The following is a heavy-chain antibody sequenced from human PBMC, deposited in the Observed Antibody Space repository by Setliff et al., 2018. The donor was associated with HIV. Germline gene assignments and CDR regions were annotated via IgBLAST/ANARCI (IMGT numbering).Heavy chain of an antibody. CDR1: GRSFSGYY. Sequence: SETLSLTCAVYGRSFSGYYWNWIRQSPGKGLEWIGEINHSGMTNYNPSLQSRVTISLDTSKNQFSLKLSSVTAADTAVYYCARYTGWTEYADRFDYWGQGILVTVSS. CDR3: ARYTGWTEYADRFDY. J-gene: IGHJ4*02. D-gene: IGHD2-8*02. CDR2: INHSGMT. V-gene: IGHV4-34*01.